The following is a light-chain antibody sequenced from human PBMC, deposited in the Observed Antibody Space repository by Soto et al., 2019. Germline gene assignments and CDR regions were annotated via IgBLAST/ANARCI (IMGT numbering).Light chain of an antibody. Sequence: QSALTQPASVSGSPEQSITISCTGTSSDVGTYDLVSWYQHHPGAAPKLMVYEATRRPSGISNRFSGSKSGNTASLTISGLQAEDEAAYYCCSFAGSNSWVFGGGTKLTVL. CDR2: EAT. V-gene: IGLV2-23*01. CDR1: SSDVGTYDL. CDR3: CSFAGSNSWV. J-gene: IGLJ3*02.